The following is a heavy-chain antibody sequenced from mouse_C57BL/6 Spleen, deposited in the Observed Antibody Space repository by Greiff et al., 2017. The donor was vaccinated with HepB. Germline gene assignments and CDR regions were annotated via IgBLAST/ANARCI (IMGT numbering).Heavy chain of an antibody. J-gene: IGHJ3*01. CDR2: IYPGDGDT. CDR1: GYAFSSSW. CDR3: ARTGGNYVLFAY. D-gene: IGHD2-1*01. V-gene: IGHV1-82*01. Sequence: VQLKQSGPELVKPGASVKISCKASGYAFSSSWMNWVKQRPGKGLEWIGRIYPGDGDTNYNGKFKGKATLTADKSSSTAYMQLSSLTSEDSAVYFCARTGGNYVLFAYWGQGTLVTVSA.